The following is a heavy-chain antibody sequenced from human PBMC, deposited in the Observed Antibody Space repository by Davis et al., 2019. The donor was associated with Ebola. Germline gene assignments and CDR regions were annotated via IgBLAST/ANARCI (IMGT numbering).Heavy chain of an antibody. CDR3: ASGEFVDF. V-gene: IGHV1-46*01. J-gene: IGHJ4*02. CDR2: INPSIGNI. Sequence: ASVKVSCKASGYTFTDYLMHWIRQAPGQGLEWMGLINPSIGNISVAQKFQGSLTLTRDTSTRTVHMDLSSLKSEDTAIYYCASGEFVDFWGQGTLVIVSS. CDR1: GYTFTDYL.